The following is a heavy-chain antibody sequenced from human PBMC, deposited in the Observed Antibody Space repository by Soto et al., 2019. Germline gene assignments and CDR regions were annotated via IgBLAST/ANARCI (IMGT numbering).Heavy chain of an antibody. CDR2: IYYSGST. J-gene: IGHJ6*02. CDR3: ARDLGTMVRGVIINYYGMDV. CDR1: AGSISSGDYY. Sequence: SHSLSLTCTVSAGSISSGDYYWSGIRQPPGKGLEWIGYIYYSGSTYYNPSLKSRVTISVDTSKNQFSLKLSSVTAADTAVYYCARDLGTMVRGVIINYYGMDVWCQGTTVTVSS. V-gene: IGHV4-30-4*01. D-gene: IGHD3-10*01.